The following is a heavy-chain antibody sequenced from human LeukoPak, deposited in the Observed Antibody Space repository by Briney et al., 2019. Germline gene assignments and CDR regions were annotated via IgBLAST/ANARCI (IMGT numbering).Heavy chain of an antibody. J-gene: IGHJ4*02. Sequence: SETLSLTCTVSGGSISSSSYYWGWIRQPPGKGLEWIGSIYYSGSTYYNPSLKSRVTISVDTSKNQFSLKLSSVTAADTAVYYCARGHDSSGYADYYFDYWGQGTLVTVSS. CDR1: GGSISSSSYY. V-gene: IGHV4-39*07. CDR2: IYYSGST. CDR3: ARGHDSSGYADYYFDY. D-gene: IGHD3-22*01.